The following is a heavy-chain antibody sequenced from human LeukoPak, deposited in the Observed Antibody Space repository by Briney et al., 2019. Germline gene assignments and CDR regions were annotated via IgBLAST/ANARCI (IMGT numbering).Heavy chain of an antibody. Sequence: ASVKVSCKVSGYTLTELSMHWVRQAPGKGLEWMGGFDPEDGETIYAQKFQGRVTMTEDTSTDTAYMELGSLRSEDTAVYYCATATWRRWEPPLNYFDYWGQGTLVTVSS. CDR1: GYTLTELS. J-gene: IGHJ4*02. CDR2: FDPEDGET. V-gene: IGHV1-24*01. CDR3: ATATWRRWEPPLNYFDY. D-gene: IGHD1-26*01.